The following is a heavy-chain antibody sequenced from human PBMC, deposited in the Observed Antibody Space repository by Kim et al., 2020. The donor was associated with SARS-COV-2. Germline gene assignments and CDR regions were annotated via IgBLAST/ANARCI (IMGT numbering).Heavy chain of an antibody. CDR1: GITFSSSG. V-gene: IGHV3-48*02. CDR3: ARDKGNIYLDY. Sequence: GGSLRLSCVVSGITFSSSGMHWVRQAPGKGLEWLSFITTSSDTYYSDSVKGRFTGSRDNAKNSLYLQMDSLRDADTAVYYCARDKGNIYLDYRSQGNLVT. CDR2: ITTSSDT. D-gene: IGHD1-1*01. J-gene: IGHJ4*02.